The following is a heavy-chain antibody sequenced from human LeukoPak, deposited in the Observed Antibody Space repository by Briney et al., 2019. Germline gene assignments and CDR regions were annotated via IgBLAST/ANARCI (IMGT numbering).Heavy chain of an antibody. J-gene: IGHJ4*02. Sequence: GGSPRLSSAAAAFTFFTSDMSCGRRALGGGLQWVSAISGSGGSTYYADSVKGRFTISRDNSKNTLYLQMNSLRAEDTAVYYCAKDQSRGWFGEPDYWGQGTLVTVAS. V-gene: IGHV3-23*01. CDR2: ISGSGGST. CDR3: AKDQSRGWFGEPDY. CDR1: AFTFFTSD. D-gene: IGHD3-10*01.